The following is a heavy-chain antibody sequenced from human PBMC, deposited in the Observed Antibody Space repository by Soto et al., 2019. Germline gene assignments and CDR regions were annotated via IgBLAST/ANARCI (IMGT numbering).Heavy chain of an antibody. CDR1: GGTFSSYA. Sequence: SVKVSCKASGGTFSSYAISWVRQAPGQGLEWLGGMIPNCGTTNYAQKFQGRITITADDSTSTAYMELSSLQSEDTAVYYCAREKRFGFRRKGLDVWGQGSTVTVSS. CDR3: AREKRFGFRRKGLDV. D-gene: IGHD3-10*01. J-gene: IGHJ6*02. CDR2: MIPNCGTT. V-gene: IGHV1-69*13.